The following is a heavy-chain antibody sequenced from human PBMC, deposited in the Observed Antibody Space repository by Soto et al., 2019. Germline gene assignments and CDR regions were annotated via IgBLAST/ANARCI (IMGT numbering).Heavy chain of an antibody. J-gene: IGHJ4*02. D-gene: IGHD2-15*01. CDR2: IYHSGST. Sequence: QAQLQESGPGLVKPSGTLSLTCVVSSGSTISTNWWSWVRQPPGMGLEWSVEIYHSGSTNYNPSLKSRVSISLDKSNNQFPLTLTSVTAADTAVYYCARLSGRCSGGSWCAQPSWGQGTLVTVSS. CDR1: SGSTISTNW. CDR3: ARLSGRCSGGSWCAQPS. V-gene: IGHV4-4*02.